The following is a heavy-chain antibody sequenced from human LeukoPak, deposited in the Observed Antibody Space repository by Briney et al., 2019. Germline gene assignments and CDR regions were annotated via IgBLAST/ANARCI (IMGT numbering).Heavy chain of an antibody. CDR3: ARERRIQPQRGFDY. D-gene: IGHD5-18*01. CDR1: GFIFGDYA. CDR2: INHSGST. Sequence: GSLRLSCTASGFIFGDYALSWVRQAPGKGLEWIGEINHSGSTNYNPSLKSRVTISVDTSKNQFSLKLSSVTAADTAVYYCARERRIQPQRGFDYWGQGTLVTVSS. J-gene: IGHJ4*02. V-gene: IGHV4-34*01.